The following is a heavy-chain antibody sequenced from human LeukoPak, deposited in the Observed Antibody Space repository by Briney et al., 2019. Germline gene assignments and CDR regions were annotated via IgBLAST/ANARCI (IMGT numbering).Heavy chain of an antibody. CDR2: ISSSSSYI. J-gene: IGHJ4*02. V-gene: IGHV3-21*01. CDR1: GFTFSSYS. D-gene: IGHD3-10*01. CDR3: ARDPLNYYGSGSAVDY. Sequence: GGSLRLSCAASGFTFSSYSMNWVRQAPEKGLEWVSSISSSSSYIYYADSVKGRFTISRDNAKNSLYLQMNSLRAEDTAVYYCARDPLNYYGSGSAVDYWGQGTLVTVSS.